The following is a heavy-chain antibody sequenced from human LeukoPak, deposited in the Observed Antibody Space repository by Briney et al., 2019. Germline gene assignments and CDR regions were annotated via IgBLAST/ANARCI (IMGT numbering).Heavy chain of an antibody. CDR2: IYYSGST. CDR3: ARLNNYDYAWGSYRYIGAFDI. Sequence: SETLSLTCTVSGGSISSSSYYWGWIRQPPGKGLEWIGSIYYSGSTYYNPSLKSRVTISVDTSKNQFSLKLSSVTAADTAVYYCARLNNYDYAWGSYRYIGAFDIWGQGTMVTVSS. CDR1: GGSISSSSYY. V-gene: IGHV4-39*01. D-gene: IGHD3-16*02. J-gene: IGHJ3*02.